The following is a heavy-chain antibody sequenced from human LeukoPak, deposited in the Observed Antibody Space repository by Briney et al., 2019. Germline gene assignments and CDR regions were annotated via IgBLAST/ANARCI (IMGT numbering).Heavy chain of an antibody. CDR3: ARVGLYGDYDAGAFDI. Sequence: PGGSLRLSCAASGFTFSSYAMHWVRQAPGKGLEYFLAISSNGGSTYYANSVKGRFTISRDNSKNTLYLQMGSLRAEDMAVYYCARVGLYGDYDAGAFDIWGQGTMVTVSS. D-gene: IGHD4-17*01. CDR2: ISSNGGST. J-gene: IGHJ3*02. CDR1: GFTFSSYA. V-gene: IGHV3-64*01.